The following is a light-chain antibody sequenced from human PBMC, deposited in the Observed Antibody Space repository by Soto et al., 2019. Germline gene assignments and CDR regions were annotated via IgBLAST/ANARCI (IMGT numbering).Light chain of an antibody. CDR3: QQYNSYPWT. J-gene: IGKJ1*01. Sequence: GDRVTITCRASQSISSWLAWYQQKPGKAPKLLIYDASSLESGVPSRFSGSGSGTEFTLTISRLQPDDFATYYCQQYNSYPWTFGQGTKVDIK. CDR1: QSISSW. CDR2: DAS. V-gene: IGKV1-5*01.